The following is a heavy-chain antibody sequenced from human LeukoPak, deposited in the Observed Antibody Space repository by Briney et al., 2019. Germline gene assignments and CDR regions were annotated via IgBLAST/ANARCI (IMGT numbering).Heavy chain of an antibody. Sequence: SETLSLTCTVSGGSISSSSYYWSWIRQPAGKGLEWIGRIYTSGSTNYNPSLKSRVTMSVDTTKNQFSLKLSSVTAADTAVYYCARDNKRVGAWGDDAFDIWGQGTMVTVSS. J-gene: IGHJ3*02. V-gene: IGHV4-61*02. D-gene: IGHD1-26*01. CDR3: ARDNKRVGAWGDDAFDI. CDR2: IYTSGST. CDR1: GGSISSSSYY.